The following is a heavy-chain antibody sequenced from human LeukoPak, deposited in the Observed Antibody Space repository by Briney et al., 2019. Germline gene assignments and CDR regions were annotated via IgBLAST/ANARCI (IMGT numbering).Heavy chain of an antibody. CDR3: AKRTRGYSYGTLDY. CDR1: GCTFSSYA. D-gene: IGHD5-18*01. CDR2: ISDSGGST. V-gene: IGHV3-23*01. J-gene: IGHJ4*02. Sequence: QSGGSLRLSCAASGCTFSSYAMSWVRQAPGKGLEWVSSISDSGGSTYYTDSVKGRFTISRDNSKNTLFLQMNSLRAEDTAVYYCAKRTRGYSYGTLDYWGQGTLVTVSS.